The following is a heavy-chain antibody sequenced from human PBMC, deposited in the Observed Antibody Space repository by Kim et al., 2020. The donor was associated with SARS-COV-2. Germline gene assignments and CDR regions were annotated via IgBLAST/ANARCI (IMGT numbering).Heavy chain of an antibody. CDR1: GGSISSSSYY. D-gene: IGHD4-4*01. J-gene: IGHJ4*02. Sequence: SETLSLTCTVSGGSISSSSYYWGWIRQPPGKGLEWIGSIYYSGSTYYNPSLKSRVTISVDTSKNQFSLKLSSVTAADTAVYYCARPTVTLNYFDYWGQGTLVTVSS. V-gene: IGHV4-39*01. CDR2: IYYSGST. CDR3: ARPTVTLNYFDY.